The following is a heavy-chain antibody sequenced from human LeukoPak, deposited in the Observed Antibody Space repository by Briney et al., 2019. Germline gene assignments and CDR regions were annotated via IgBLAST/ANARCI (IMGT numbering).Heavy chain of an antibody. V-gene: IGHV5-10-1*01. CDR2: IDPSDSYT. D-gene: IGHD6-13*01. J-gene: IGHJ3*02. Sequence: GESLKISCKGSGYSFTSYWISWVRQMPGKGLEWMGRIDPSDSYTNYSPSFRGHVTISADKSISTAYLQWSSLKASDAAMYYCASQIAAAAFDIWGQGTMVTVSS. CDR3: ASQIAAAAFDI. CDR1: GYSFTSYW.